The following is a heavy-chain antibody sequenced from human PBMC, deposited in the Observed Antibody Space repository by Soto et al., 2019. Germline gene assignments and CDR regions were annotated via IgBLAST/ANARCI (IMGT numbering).Heavy chain of an antibody. CDR3: ALSQYCSSTSCWFDP. D-gene: IGHD2-2*01. CDR2: IYSGGST. Sequence: GGSLRLSCAASGFTVSSNYMSWVRQAPGKGLEWVSFIYSGGSTYYADSVKGRFTISRDNSKNTLYLQMNSLRAEDTAVYYCALSQYCSSTSCWFDPWGQGTLGTVSS. J-gene: IGHJ5*02. V-gene: IGHV3-66*01. CDR1: GFTVSSNY.